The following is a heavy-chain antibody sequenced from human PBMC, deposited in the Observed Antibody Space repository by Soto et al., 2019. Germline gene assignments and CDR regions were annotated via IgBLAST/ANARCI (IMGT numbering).Heavy chain of an antibody. V-gene: IGHV5-51*01. D-gene: IGHD6-6*01. Sequence: PGESLRISCKDSGDHFSGYWKAWVRQMPGKGLELMGIIYPSYSDTRYRPSFQGQVTISLDKAISSTYLQWSSLRASDTAMYYCAIGGVSTRPFDYWGQGTQVTFSS. J-gene: IGHJ4*02. CDR3: AIGGVSTRPFDY. CDR1: GDHFSGYW. CDR2: IYPSYSDT.